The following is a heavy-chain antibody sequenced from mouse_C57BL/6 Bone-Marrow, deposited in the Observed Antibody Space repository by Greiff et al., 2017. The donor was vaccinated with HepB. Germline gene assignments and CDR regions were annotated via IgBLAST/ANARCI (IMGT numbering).Heavy chain of an antibody. CDR3: ARHYDGYSFDY. CDR1: GFTFSDYG. CDR2: ISSGTSTI. V-gene: IGHV5-17*01. D-gene: IGHD2-3*01. Sequence: EVQRVESGGGLVKPGGSLKLSCAASGFTFSDYGMHWVRQAPEKGLEWVAYISSGTSTIYYADTVKGRFTISRDNAKNTLFLQMTSLRSEDTAMSYCARHYDGYSFDYWGQGTTLTVSS. J-gene: IGHJ2*01.